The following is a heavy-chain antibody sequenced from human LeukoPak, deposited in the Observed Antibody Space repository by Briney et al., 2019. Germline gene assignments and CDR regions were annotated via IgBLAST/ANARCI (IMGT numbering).Heavy chain of an antibody. CDR3: ARRVRGYSGYDSYGMDV. CDR2: IYYSGST. Sequence: SETLSLTCTVSGGSISSYYWSWIRQPPGKGLEWIGYIYYSGSTNYNPSLKSRVTISVDTSKNQFSLKLSSVTAADTAVYYCARRVRGYSGYDSYGMDVWGQGTTVTVSS. J-gene: IGHJ6*02. D-gene: IGHD5-12*01. V-gene: IGHV4-59*08. CDR1: GGSISSYY.